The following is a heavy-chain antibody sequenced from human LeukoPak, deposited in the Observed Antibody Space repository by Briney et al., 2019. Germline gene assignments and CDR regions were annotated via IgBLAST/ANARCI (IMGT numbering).Heavy chain of an antibody. D-gene: IGHD4-17*01. CDR2: IYWDYDK. CDR3: AKGTTVTAASDY. J-gene: IGHJ4*02. V-gene: IGHV2-5*02. CDR1: GFSLTTSGVA. Sequence: SGPTLVNPTQTLTLTCTFSGFSLTTSGVAVGWIRQPPGKALEWLALIYWDYDKRYSPSLKSRLTITKDTSKNQVVLTMTNMDPVDTATYYCAKGTTVTAASDYWGQGTLVTVSS.